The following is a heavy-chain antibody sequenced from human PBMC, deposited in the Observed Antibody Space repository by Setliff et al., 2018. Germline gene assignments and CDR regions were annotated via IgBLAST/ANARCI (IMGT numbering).Heavy chain of an antibody. V-gene: IGHV3-23*03. D-gene: IGHD4-17*01. CDR3: AKNDYGDSSGYFDL. CDR1: GFTFSSYA. J-gene: IGHJ2*01. Sequence: GGSLRLSCSASGFTFSSYAMSWVRQAPGKGLEWVSVVYSGSSTTYYADSVKGRFTISRDNSKNTLYLQMSSLRADDTAVYYCAKNDYGDSSGYFDLWGRGTLVTVSS. CDR2: VYSGSSTT.